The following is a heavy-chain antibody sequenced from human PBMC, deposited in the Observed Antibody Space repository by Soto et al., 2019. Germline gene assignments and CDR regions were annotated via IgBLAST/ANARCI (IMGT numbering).Heavy chain of an antibody. D-gene: IGHD3-10*01. CDR3: ARGEVSFGEYNDAFDI. Sequence: PGGSLRLSCAASGFTFSSYAMHWVRQAPGKGLEWVAVISYDGSNKYYADSVKGRFTISRDNSKNTLYLQMNSLRAEDTAVYYCARGEVSFGEYNDAFDIWGQGTMVTVSS. V-gene: IGHV3-30-3*01. CDR2: ISYDGSNK. CDR1: GFTFSSYA. J-gene: IGHJ3*02.